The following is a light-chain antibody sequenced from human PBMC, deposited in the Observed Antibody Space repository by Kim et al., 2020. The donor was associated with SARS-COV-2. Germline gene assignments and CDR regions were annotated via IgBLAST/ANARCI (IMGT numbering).Light chain of an antibody. CDR3: ETWDSNTHRV. V-gene: IGLV4-60*03. Sequence: QPVLTQSSSASASLGSSVKLTCTLSSGHSSYIIAWHQQQPGKAPRYLMKLEGSGSYNKRSGVPDRFSGSSSGADRYLTISNLQSEDEADYYCETWDSNTHRVFGGGTKLTVL. CDR2: LEGSGSY. CDR1: SGHSSYI. J-gene: IGLJ3*02.